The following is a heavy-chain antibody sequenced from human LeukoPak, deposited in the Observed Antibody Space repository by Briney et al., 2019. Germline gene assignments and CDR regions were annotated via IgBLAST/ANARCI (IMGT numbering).Heavy chain of an antibody. CDR3: ARGWRSLQSNQISPFDS. CDR1: GYAFTDYG. Sequence: GASVKVSRKASGYAFTDYGIGWVRQAPGHGLEWLGWISGYTGATNYAQNLQARVTMTTDTATSTAYMELRSLTSDDTAMYYCARGWRSLQSNQISPFDSWGLGTLVTVSS. D-gene: IGHD5-24*01. J-gene: IGHJ4*02. CDR2: ISGYTGAT. V-gene: IGHV1-18*04.